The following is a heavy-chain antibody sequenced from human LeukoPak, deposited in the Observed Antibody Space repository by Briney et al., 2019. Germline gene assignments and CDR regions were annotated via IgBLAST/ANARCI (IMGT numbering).Heavy chain of an antibody. CDR3: AIGLRQFHMDV. V-gene: IGHV3-21*01. Sequence: GGSLRLSCAASGFTFSSYSMNWVRQAPGKGLEWVSSISSSSSYIYYADSVKGRFTISRDNAKNSLYLQMNSLRAEDTAVYYCAIGLRQFHMDVWGKGTTVTVSS. D-gene: IGHD3-10*01. J-gene: IGHJ6*03. CDR1: GFTFSSYS. CDR2: ISSSSSYI.